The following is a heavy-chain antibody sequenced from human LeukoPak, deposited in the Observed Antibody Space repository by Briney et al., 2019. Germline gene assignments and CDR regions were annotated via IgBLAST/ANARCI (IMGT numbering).Heavy chain of an antibody. CDR2: ISWNSGSI. D-gene: IGHD4/OR15-4a*01. V-gene: IGHV3-9*01. CDR1: GFTFDVYA. CDR3: AKAFRAKDDY. J-gene: IGHJ4*02. Sequence: GGSLRLSCAASGFTFDVYAMHWVRQAPGKGLEWVSGISWNSGSIGYADSVKGRFTISRDNAKNSLYLQMNSLRAEDTALYYCAKAFRAKDDYWGQGTLVTVSS.